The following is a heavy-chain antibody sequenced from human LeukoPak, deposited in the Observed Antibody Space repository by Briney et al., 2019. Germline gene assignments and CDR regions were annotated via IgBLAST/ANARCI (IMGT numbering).Heavy chain of an antibody. CDR3: ARDLLPKYYYDSSGYYSDAFDI. J-gene: IGHJ3*02. D-gene: IGHD3-22*01. V-gene: IGHV1-18*03. CDR2: ISAYNGNT. CDR1: GYTFTSYG. Sequence: GASVKVSCKASGYTFTSYGISWVRRAPGQGLEWMGWISAYNGNTNYAQKLQGRVTMTTDTSTSTAYMELRSLRSEDMAVYYCARDLLPKYYYDSSGYYSDAFDIWGQGTMVTVSS.